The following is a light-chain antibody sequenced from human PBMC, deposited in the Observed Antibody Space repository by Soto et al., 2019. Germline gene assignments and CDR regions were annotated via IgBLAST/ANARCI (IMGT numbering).Light chain of an antibody. CDR1: QSLSSC. CDR2: IAS. V-gene: IGKV3-20*01. CDR3: QQYSGSPRT. Sequence: DIALSQSPGTLSSSPGEGAPLSCRASQSLSSCLTWYQQRPGRAPRLLIHIASDRATGIPDRFSGSGSGTDFTLTISRLEPEDFAVYYCQQYSGSPRTFGQGTKVDI. J-gene: IGKJ1*01.